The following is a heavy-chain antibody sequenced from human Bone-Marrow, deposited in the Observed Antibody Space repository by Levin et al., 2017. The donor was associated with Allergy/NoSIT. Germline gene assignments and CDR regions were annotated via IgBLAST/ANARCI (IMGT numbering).Heavy chain of an antibody. CDR1: GGSISSYY. CDR3: ARGLGIAVGPVPEPFDP. J-gene: IGHJ5*02. CDR2: IFYSGST. V-gene: IGHV4-59*01. Sequence: SETLSLTCTVSGGSISSYYWSWIRQPPGKRLEWIGYIFYSGSTDYNPSLKSRVTMSVDTSKNQFSLRLSSVTAADTAVYYCARGLGIAVGPVPEPFDPWGQGTLVTVSS. D-gene: IGHD6-19*01.